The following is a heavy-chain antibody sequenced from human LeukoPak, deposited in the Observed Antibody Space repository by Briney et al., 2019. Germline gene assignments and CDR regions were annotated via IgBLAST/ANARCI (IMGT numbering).Heavy chain of an antibody. CDR3: ARVTVPTALLDY. Sequence: SETLSLTCTVSCGPISSGGYDWSWIRQHPGKGLEWIGYIYYSGSTYYNPSLKSRVTISVDTSKNQFSLKLSSVTAADTAVYYCARVTVPTALLDYWGQGTLVTVSS. CDR1: CGPISSGGYD. V-gene: IGHV4-31*03. CDR2: IYYSGST. D-gene: IGHD4-17*01. J-gene: IGHJ4*02.